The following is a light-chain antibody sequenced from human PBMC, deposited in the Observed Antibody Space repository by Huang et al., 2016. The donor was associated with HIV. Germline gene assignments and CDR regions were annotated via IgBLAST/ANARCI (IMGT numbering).Light chain of an antibody. CDR1: QSIGIW. CDR3: QQYHNSSPYT. CDR2: KAS. Sequence: DIQMTQSPSTLSASVGARVTITCRASQSIGIWLAWYQQKTGKVPKLLIYKASTLDTGVPARFSGSGSGTEFTLTINSLQPDDFATYYCQQYHNSSPYTFGQGTKVEIK. V-gene: IGKV1-5*03. J-gene: IGKJ2*01.